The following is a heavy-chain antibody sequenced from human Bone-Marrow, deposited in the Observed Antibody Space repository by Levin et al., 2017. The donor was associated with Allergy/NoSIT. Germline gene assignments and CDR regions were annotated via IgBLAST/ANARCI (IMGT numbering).Heavy chain of an antibody. J-gene: IGHJ6*03. D-gene: IGHD2-21*01. CDR3: ARALRDQPYYYYYLDV. CDR2: VDHTGSV. Sequence: SQTLSLTCGVYGGAFNGYFWTWIRQAPGKGLEWIGEVDHTGSVNYNPSLRSRLSISVDTSSRQLSLRLNSVTTMDTAVYYCARALRDQPYYYYYLDVWAKGTTVVVSS. CDR1: GGAFNGYF. V-gene: IGHV4-34*01.